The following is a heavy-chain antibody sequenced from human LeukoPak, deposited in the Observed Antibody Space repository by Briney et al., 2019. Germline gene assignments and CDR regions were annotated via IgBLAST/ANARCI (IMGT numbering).Heavy chain of an antibody. J-gene: IGHJ4*02. D-gene: IGHD3-16*01. CDR1: GFTFSDYY. Sequence: GGSLRLSCAASGFTFSDYYTSWIRQAPGKGLEWVSYISTTSSYTNHADSVKGRFTISRDNAKNSLYLQMNSLRAEDTAVYYCARDGATDYWGQGTLVTVSS. CDR3: ARDGATDY. V-gene: IGHV3-11*06. CDR2: ISTTSSYT.